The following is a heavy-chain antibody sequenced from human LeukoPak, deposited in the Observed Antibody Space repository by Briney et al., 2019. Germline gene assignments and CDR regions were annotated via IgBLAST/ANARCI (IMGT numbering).Heavy chain of an antibody. D-gene: IGHD6-13*01. CDR1: GYSFTSYW. Sequence: GESLKISCQGSGYSFTSYWIGWVRQMPGKGLEWMGIIYPGDSDTRYSPSFQGQVTISADKSISTAYLQWSSLKASDTAMYYCARRSSSSWYSGPWVDYWGQGTLVTVSS. CDR2: IYPGDSDT. J-gene: IGHJ4*02. V-gene: IGHV5-51*01. CDR3: ARRSSSSWYSGPWVDY.